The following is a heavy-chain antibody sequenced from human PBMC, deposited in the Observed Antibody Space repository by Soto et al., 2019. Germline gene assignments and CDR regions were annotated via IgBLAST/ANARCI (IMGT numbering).Heavy chain of an antibody. J-gene: IGHJ4*02. V-gene: IGHV4-4*07. D-gene: IGHD3-10*01. CDR3: ARDGSNTIDY. Sequence: PXGTLSLTCTVSGGSISSYYWSWIRQPSGKGLEWIGRIYTSGSTNYNPSLKSRVTMSVDTSKNQFSLKLSSVTAADTAVYYCARDGSNTIDYWGQGTLVTVSS. CDR2: IYTSGST. CDR1: GGSISSYY.